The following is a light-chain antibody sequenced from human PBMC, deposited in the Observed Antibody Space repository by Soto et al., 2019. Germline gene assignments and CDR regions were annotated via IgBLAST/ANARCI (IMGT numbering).Light chain of an antibody. CDR1: QSVSSY. J-gene: IGKJ4*01. V-gene: IGKV3-11*01. CDR3: QQRSNWRWLT. Sequence: DIVMTQSPVTLSVSPGERATLSCRASQSVSSYLAWYQQKPGQSPRLLIYDASNRATGIPARFSGSGSGTDFTLTISSLEPEDFAVYYCQQRSNWRWLTFGGGTKVDIK. CDR2: DAS.